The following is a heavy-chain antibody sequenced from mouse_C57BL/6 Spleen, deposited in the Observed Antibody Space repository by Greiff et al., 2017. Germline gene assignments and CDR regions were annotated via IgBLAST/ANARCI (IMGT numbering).Heavy chain of an antibody. CDR3: ARWPNYYGSTLDY. Sequence: QVQLKESGAELARPGASVKMSCKASGYTFTSYTMHWVKQRPGQGLEWIGNINPSSGYTKYNQKFKDKATLTADKSSSTAYMQLSSLTSEDSAVYYCARWPNYYGSTLDYWGQGTTLTVSS. CDR1: GYTFTSYT. CDR2: INPSSGYT. D-gene: IGHD1-1*01. J-gene: IGHJ2*01. V-gene: IGHV1-4*01.